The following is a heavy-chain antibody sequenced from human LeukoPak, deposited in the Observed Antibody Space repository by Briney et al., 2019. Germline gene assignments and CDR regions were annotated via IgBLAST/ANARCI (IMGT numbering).Heavy chain of an antibody. D-gene: IGHD3-9*01. CDR3: ARDSILTGYTYYFDY. V-gene: IGHV4-31*03. CDR1: GGSISSSSYY. Sequence: SETLSLTCTVSGGSISSSSYYWGWIRQHPGKGLEWIGYIYYSGSTYYNPSLKSRVTISVDTSKNQFSLKLSSVTAADTAVYYCARDSILTGYTYYFDYWGQGTLVTVSS. J-gene: IGHJ4*02. CDR2: IYYSGST.